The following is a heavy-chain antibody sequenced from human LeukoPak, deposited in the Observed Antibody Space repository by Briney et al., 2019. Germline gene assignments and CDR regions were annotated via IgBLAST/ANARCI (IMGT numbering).Heavy chain of an antibody. D-gene: IGHD1-1*01. CDR2: ISGDGGDT. V-gene: IGHV3-43*02. CDR1: GFTFSSYG. Sequence: PGRSLRLSCAASGFTFSSYGMHWVRQAPGKGLEWVALISGDGGDTYYADSVRGRFTISRDNSENSLFLQMNSLRPEDTALYYCAKDRLYSGTTFDSWGQGTLATVSS. J-gene: IGHJ4*02. CDR3: AKDRLYSGTTFDS.